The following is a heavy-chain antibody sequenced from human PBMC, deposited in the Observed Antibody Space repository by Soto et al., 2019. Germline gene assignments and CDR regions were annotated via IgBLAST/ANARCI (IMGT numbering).Heavy chain of an antibody. Sequence: GGSLRLSCVVSGFNLRTYWMSWVRQAPGKGLEWVAHIKEDGSEKYYVDSVKGRFTISRDNAKNSVYLQMNSLRDEDTAVYYCARPPGAETSYWGQGTLVTVSS. V-gene: IGHV3-7*01. CDR3: ARPPGAETSY. D-gene: IGHD4-17*01. J-gene: IGHJ4*02. CDR1: GFNLRTYW. CDR2: IKEDGSEK.